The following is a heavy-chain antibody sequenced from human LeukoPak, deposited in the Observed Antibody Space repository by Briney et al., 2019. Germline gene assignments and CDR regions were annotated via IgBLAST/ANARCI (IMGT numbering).Heavy chain of an antibody. J-gene: IGHJ4*02. CDR3: ARSVMIDY. Sequence: PGGSLRLSCAASGFTVSSNYMNWVRQAPGKGLEWASIIYSAGTTYYADSVKGRFTISRDNSKNTLYLQMNSLRAEDTTVYYCARSVMIDYWGQGTLVTVSS. CDR1: GFTVSSNY. D-gene: IGHD2-21*01. V-gene: IGHV3-53*01. CDR2: IYSAGTT.